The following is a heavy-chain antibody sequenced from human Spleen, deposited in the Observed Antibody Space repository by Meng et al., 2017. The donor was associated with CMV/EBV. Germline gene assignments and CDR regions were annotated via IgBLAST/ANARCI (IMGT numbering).Heavy chain of an antibody. CDR3: ARDFYDLWSVKYLFNY. Sequence: SGYRFTGYHMHWVRQAPGQGLEWMGWINPNSGDTNYAQKFQGRVTLTRDTSITTAYMEVTRLTSADTAVYYCARDFYDLWSVKYLFNYWGQGTLVTVSS. J-gene: IGHJ4*02. CDR1: GYRFTGYH. D-gene: IGHD3-3*01. CDR2: INPNSGDT. V-gene: IGHV1-2*02.